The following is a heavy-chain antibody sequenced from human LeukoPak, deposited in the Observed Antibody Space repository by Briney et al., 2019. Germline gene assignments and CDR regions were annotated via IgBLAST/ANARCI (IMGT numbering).Heavy chain of an antibody. J-gene: IGHJ5*02. CDR2: ISYDGSNK. V-gene: IGHV3-30-3*01. CDR1: GFTFSSYA. CDR3: ARAGDDFWSGYYVNWFDP. D-gene: IGHD3-3*01. Sequence: GGSLRLSCAASGFTFSSYAMHWVRQAPGKGLEWVAVISYDGSNKYYADSVKGRFTISRDNSKNTLYLQMNSLRAEDTAVYYCARAGDDFWSGYYVNWFDPWGQGTLVTVSS.